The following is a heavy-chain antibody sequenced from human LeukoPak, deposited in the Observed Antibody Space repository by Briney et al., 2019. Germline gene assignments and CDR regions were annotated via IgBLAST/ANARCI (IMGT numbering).Heavy chain of an antibody. J-gene: IGHJ4*02. Sequence: ASVKVSCKASGYTFTSYGISWVRQAPGQGLEWMGWISAYNGNTNYAQKLQGRVTMTTGTSTSTAYMELRSLRSDDTAVYYCATESLGYCSGGSCQEGYWGQGTLVTVSS. CDR2: ISAYNGNT. D-gene: IGHD2-15*01. V-gene: IGHV1-18*01. CDR3: ATESLGYCSGGSCQEGY. CDR1: GYTFTSYG.